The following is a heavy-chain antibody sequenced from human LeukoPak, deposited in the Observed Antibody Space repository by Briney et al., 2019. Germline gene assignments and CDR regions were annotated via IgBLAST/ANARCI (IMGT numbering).Heavy chain of an antibody. Sequence: PSHTLSLMYAISGDSVSSSSATWNWIRQSPSRVLELLRRTFYRSKWYNDYSVFVESRIGINPETSTNAFFLDVNSVSRQYMALYSCARGAPYHIDYWGQGTLVTVSS. D-gene: IGHD1-14*01. J-gene: IGHJ4*02. CDR2: TFYRSKWYN. CDR1: GDSVSSSSAT. CDR3: ARGAPYHIDY. V-gene: IGHV6-1*01.